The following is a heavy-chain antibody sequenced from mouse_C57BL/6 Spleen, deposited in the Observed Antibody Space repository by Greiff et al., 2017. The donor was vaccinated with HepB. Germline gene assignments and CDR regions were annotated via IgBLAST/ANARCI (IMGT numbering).Heavy chain of an antibody. D-gene: IGHD1-1*01. CDR1: GYTFTSYG. Sequence: QVQLQQSGAELARPGASVKLSCKASGYTFTSYGISWVKQRTGQGLEWIGEIYPRSGNTYYNEKFKGKATLTADKSSSTAYMELRSLTSEDSAVYFCASESITTVVAPDYWGQGTTLTVSS. CDR3: ASESITTVVAPDY. CDR2: IYPRSGNT. J-gene: IGHJ2*01. V-gene: IGHV1-81*01.